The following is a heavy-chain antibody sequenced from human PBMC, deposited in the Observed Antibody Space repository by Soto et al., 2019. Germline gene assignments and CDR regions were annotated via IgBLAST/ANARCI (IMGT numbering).Heavy chain of an antibody. CDR1: GFTFNTYS. CDR3: ARDPAGSTRPYYYGMDV. CDR2: ISSRNSFI. J-gene: IGHJ6*02. Sequence: GGSLRLSCAASGFTFNTYSMNWVRQAPGKGLEWVSFISSRNSFIYYADSVRGRFTISRDNAKNSVFLQMNSLRVEDTAVYYCARDPAGSTRPYYYGMDVWGQGTTVTVSS. D-gene: IGHD2-2*01. V-gene: IGHV3-21*01.